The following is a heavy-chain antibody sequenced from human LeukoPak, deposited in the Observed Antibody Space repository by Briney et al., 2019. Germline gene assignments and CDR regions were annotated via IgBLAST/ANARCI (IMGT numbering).Heavy chain of an antibody. CDR2: ISGSGGST. CDR3: AKDRYCSSTSCSCHDY. Sequence: PVGSLRLSCAASGFTFSSYAMSWVRQAPGKGLEWVSAISGSGGSTYYADSVKGRFTISRDNSKNTLYLQMNSLRAEDTAVYYCAKDRYCSSTSCSCHDYWGQGTLVTVSS. V-gene: IGHV3-23*01. CDR1: GFTFSSYA. J-gene: IGHJ4*02. D-gene: IGHD2-2*01.